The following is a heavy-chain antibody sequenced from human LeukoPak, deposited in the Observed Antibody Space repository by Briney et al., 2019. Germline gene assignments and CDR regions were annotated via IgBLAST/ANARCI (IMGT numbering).Heavy chain of an antibody. CDR2: IYYSGST. CDR3: ARTFPVTAHLELFDY. CDR1: GGSISSYY. J-gene: IGHJ4*02. D-gene: IGHD2/OR15-2a*01. Sequence: SETLSLTCTVSGGSISSYYWSWIRQPPGKGLEWIGYIYYSGSTNYNPSLKSRVTISVDTSKNQFSLKLSSVTAADTAVYYCARTFPVTAHLELFDYWGQGTLVTVSS. V-gene: IGHV4-59*01.